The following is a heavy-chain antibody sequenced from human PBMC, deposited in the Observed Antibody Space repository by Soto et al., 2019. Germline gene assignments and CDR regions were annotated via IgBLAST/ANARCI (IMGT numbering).Heavy chain of an antibody. Sequence: EVQLVESGGGLVQPGGSLRRSCAASGFTFSSYWMSWVRQAPGKGLEWVANIKQDGSEKYYVDSVKGRFTISRDNAKNSQYLQMNSLRAEDTAVYYCAREYGSGSYTGYYYYYGMDVWGQGTTVTVSS. CDR1: GFTFSSYW. V-gene: IGHV3-7*03. CDR2: IKQDGSEK. CDR3: AREYGSGSYTGYYYYYGMDV. J-gene: IGHJ6*02. D-gene: IGHD3-10*01.